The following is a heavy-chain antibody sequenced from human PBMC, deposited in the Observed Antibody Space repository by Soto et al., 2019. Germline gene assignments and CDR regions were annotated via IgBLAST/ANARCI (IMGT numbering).Heavy chain of an antibody. CDR3: ARGRIAGAATDFYYYGMDV. J-gene: IGHJ6*02. D-gene: IGHD1-26*01. CDR1: GGTFSTYV. CDR2: IIPVFATP. Sequence: QVQLVQSGAEVKKPGSSVKVSCKASGGTFSTYVISWVRQAPGQGLEWMGGIIPVFATPNYAQKFQVRVTITADESTRTGYMELNSLRSEDTAVYYCARGRIAGAATDFYYYGMDVWGQGTSVTVSS. V-gene: IGHV1-69*12.